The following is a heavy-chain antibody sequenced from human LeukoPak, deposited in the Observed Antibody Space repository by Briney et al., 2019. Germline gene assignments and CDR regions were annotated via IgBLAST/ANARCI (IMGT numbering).Heavy chain of an antibody. D-gene: IGHD6-19*01. V-gene: IGHV5-51*01. J-gene: IGHJ4*02. Sequence: GGALQISFKGSGYGFISYWIGWVRPMPGKGLEWMGIIYPGDSDTRYSPSFQGQVTISADKSISTAYLQWSSLKASDTAMYYCARPLGSGSVDYWGQGTLVTVSS. CDR3: ARPLGSGSVDY. CDR2: IYPGDSDT. CDR1: GYGFISYW.